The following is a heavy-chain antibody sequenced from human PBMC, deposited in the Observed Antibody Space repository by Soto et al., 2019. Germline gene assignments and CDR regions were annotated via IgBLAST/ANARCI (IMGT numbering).Heavy chain of an antibody. CDR1: GYTFTSYA. V-gene: IGHV1-3*01. CDR2: INAGNGNT. D-gene: IGHD1-1*01. Sequence: ASVRVSCKATGYTFTSYAMHWVRQAPGQRLEWMGWINAGNGNTKYSQKFQGSVTMTRDTPTSTFYMELSSLRSEDTAVYYCGRENDLPYYYYGLDVWGQGTTVTVSS. CDR3: GRENDLPYYYYGLDV. J-gene: IGHJ6*02.